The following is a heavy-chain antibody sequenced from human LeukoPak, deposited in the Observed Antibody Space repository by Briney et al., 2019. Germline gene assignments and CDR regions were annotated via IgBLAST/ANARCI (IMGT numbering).Heavy chain of an antibody. J-gene: IGHJ3*02. CDR3: ARDSLFNWNDGAFDI. D-gene: IGHD1-20*01. CDR2: IYSGGST. CDR1: GFTVSSNY. V-gene: IGHV3-53*01. Sequence: GGSLRLSCAASGFTVSSNYMSWVRQAPGKGLEWVSVIYSGGSTYYADSVKGRFTISRDNSKNTLYLQMNSLRAEDTAVYYCARDSLFNWNDGAFDIWGQGTMATVSS.